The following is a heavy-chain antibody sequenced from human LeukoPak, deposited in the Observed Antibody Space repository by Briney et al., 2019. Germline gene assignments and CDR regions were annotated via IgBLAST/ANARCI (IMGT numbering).Heavy chain of an antibody. Sequence: PSETLSLTCAVYGGSFSGYYWSWIRQPPGKGLEWIGEINHSGSTNYNPSLKSRVTISVDTSKNQFSLKLSSVTAADTAVYYCARDIGVVPAARRFDPWGQGTLVTVSS. J-gene: IGHJ5*02. D-gene: IGHD2-2*01. V-gene: IGHV4-34*01. CDR3: ARDIGVVPAARRFDP. CDR1: GGSFSGYY. CDR2: INHSGST.